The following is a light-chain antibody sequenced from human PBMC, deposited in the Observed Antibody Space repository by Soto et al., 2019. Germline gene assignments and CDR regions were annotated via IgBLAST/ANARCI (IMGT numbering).Light chain of an antibody. CDR2: DAP. V-gene: IGKV1-5*01. J-gene: IGKJ2*01. CDR1: QNIGSS. CDR3: QQHNDYSAVT. Sequence: DIQMTQSPSTLSASVGDRVTITCRASQNIGSSLAWYQHRPGKAPKLLIFDAPTLQTGGPSRFSGSGFGTEFPLTFTCLQSHDFATYYCQQHNDYSAVTFGQGTKLEIK.